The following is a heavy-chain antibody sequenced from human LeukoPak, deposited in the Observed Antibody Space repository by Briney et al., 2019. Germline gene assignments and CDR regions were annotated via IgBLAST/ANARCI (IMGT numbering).Heavy chain of an antibody. D-gene: IGHD3-10*01. Sequence: VQPGGSLRLSCAASGFTFSSYAMSWVRQAPGKRLEWVSTIGASGGDTYYADSVKGRFTISRDNSKNTVYLQMNSLRAEDTAVYYCTTRGSDSGCPFFWGQGTLVTVSS. V-gene: IGHV3-23*01. CDR3: TTRGSDSGCPFF. CDR2: IGASGGDT. J-gene: IGHJ4*02. CDR1: GFTFSSYA.